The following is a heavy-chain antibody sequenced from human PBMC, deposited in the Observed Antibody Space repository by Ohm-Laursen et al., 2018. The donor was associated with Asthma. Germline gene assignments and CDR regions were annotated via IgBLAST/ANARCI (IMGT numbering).Heavy chain of an antibody. CDR2: ISSSGGST. CDR1: GFNFGSYA. V-gene: IGHV3-23*01. J-gene: IGHJ6*02. Sequence: SLRLSFAASGFNFGSYAMTWVRQAPGKRLEWVSGISSSGGSTHYADNVKGRFTIPRDNSKNTHYLQRNSLRAEDSAVYYCPKVVVMDVWGQGTTVTVSS. CDR3: PKVVVMDV. D-gene: IGHD3-16*02.